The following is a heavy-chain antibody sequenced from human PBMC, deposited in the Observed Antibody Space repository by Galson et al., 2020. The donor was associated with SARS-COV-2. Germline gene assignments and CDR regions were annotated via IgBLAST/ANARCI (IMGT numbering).Heavy chain of an antibody. CDR1: GFTFSNAW. CDR3: TTDSGSYYTPVYYYDDGMDV. D-gene: IGHD3-10*01. Sequence: GGSLRLSCAASGFTFSNAWMSWVRQAPGKGLEWVGRIKSKTDGGTTDYAAPVKGRFTISRDDSKNTLYLQMNSLKTEDTAVYYCTTDSGSYYTPVYYYDDGMDVWGQGTTVTVSS. CDR2: IKSKTDGGTT. V-gene: IGHV3-15*01. J-gene: IGHJ6*02.